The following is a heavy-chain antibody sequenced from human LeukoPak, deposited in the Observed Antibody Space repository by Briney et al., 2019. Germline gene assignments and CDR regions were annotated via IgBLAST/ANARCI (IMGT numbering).Heavy chain of an antibody. CDR3: ARGHRWFGELYEQ. CDR2: IYTSGST. Sequence: GSLRLSCAASGFTFDDYGMSWIRQPAGKGLEWIGRIYTSGSTNYNPSLKSRVTMSVDTSKNQFSLKLSSVTAADTAVYYCARGHRWFGELYEQWGQGTLVTVSS. D-gene: IGHD3-10*01. J-gene: IGHJ4*02. CDR1: GFTFDDYG. V-gene: IGHV4-4*07.